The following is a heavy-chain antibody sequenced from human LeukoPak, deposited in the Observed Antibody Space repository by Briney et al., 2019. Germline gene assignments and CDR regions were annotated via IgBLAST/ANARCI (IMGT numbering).Heavy chain of an antibody. CDR3: ARDHEPMGAYYYYMDV. Sequence: ASVKVSCKASGYTFTSYYMHWVRQAPGQWLEWMGWINPNSGGTNYAQKFQGRVTMTRDTSISTAYMELSRLRSDDTAVYYCARDHEPMGAYYYYMDVWGKGTTVTISS. V-gene: IGHV1-2*02. CDR1: GYTFTSYY. D-gene: IGHD3-10*01. CDR2: INPNSGGT. J-gene: IGHJ6*03.